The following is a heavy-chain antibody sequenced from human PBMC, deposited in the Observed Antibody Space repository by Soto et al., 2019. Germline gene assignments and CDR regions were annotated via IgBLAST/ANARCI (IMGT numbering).Heavy chain of an antibody. CDR2: IWYDGSNK. Sequence: GSLRLSCAASGFTFSSYGMHWVRQAPGKGLEWVAVIWYDGSNKYYADSVKGRFTISRDNSKNTLYLQMDSLRAEDTAVYYCARVPLRDYCYGMDVWGQGTTVTVSS. CDR3: ARVPLRDYCYGMDV. J-gene: IGHJ6*02. CDR1: GFTFSSYG. V-gene: IGHV3-33*01. D-gene: IGHD4-17*01.